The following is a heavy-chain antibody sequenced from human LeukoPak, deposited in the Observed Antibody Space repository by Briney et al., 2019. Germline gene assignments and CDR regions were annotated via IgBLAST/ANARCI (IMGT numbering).Heavy chain of an antibody. D-gene: IGHD3-22*01. Sequence: SETLSLTCAVSGGSISSGDYSWNWIRQPPGKGLEWIGFIYYSGNTYYNPSLKSRVTISVDTSKNQFSLKLNSVTAADTAVYYCARGSHYYDTSGYYNWFDPWGQGTLVTVSS. CDR2: IYYSGNT. J-gene: IGHJ5*02. CDR1: GGSISSGDYS. V-gene: IGHV4-30-4*07. CDR3: ARGSHYYDTSGYYNWFDP.